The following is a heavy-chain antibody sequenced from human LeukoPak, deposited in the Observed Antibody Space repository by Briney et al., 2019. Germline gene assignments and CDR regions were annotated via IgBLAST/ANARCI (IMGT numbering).Heavy chain of an antibody. CDR3: TREAVAGTPGYFDY. CDR1: GFTFSNAW. J-gene: IGHJ4*02. Sequence: GGSLRLSCAASGFTFSNAWMSWVRQAPGKGLEWVGFIRSKAYGGTTEYAASVKGRFTISRDDSKSIAYLQMNSLKTEDTAVYYCTREAVAGTPGYFDYWGQGTLVTVSS. CDR2: IRSKAYGGTT. V-gene: IGHV3-49*04. D-gene: IGHD6-19*01.